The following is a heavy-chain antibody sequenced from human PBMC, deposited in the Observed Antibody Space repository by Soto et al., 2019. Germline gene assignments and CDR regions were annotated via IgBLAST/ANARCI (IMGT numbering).Heavy chain of an antibody. CDR2: IHYSGNT. J-gene: IGHJ4*02. D-gene: IGHD3-10*01. V-gene: IGHV4-30-4*01. CDR3: AREDTMVRGIIP. CDR1: GVSISSGDYY. Sequence: SEPLSLTCTVSGVSISSGDYYWNWIRQPPGKGLEWIGYIHYSGNTYYNPSLKSRVTISVDTSKNQFSLRLTSVTAADTAVYYCAREDTMVRGIIPWGQGTLVTVSS.